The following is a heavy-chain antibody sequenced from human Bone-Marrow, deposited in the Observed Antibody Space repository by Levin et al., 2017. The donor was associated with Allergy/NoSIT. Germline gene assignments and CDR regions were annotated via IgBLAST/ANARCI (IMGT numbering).Heavy chain of an antibody. CDR2: IVPIVGRL. CDR3: ARVRGNYGGFYYGLDV. J-gene: IGHJ6*02. V-gene: IGHV1-69*08. D-gene: IGHD3-22*01. Sequence: ASVKVSCKASGGSFSTYTFTWVRQTPGQGLEWMGKIVPIVGRLDYAQQFQDRVTMTADTSTSTVYMELRGLRSEDTALYFCARVRGNYGGFYYGLDVWGQGTTVTVSS. CDR1: GGSFSTYT.